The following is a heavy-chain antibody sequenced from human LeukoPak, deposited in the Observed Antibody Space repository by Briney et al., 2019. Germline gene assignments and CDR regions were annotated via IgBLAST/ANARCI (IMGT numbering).Heavy chain of an antibody. Sequence: SVTVSCKASGGTFSSYAISWVRQAPGQGLEWMGGIIPIFGTANYAQKFQGRVTITTDESTSTAYMELSSLRSEDTAVYYCARETRIAAAGPPAGYYYYYMDVWGKGTTVTVSS. D-gene: IGHD6-13*01. CDR2: IIPIFGTA. J-gene: IGHJ6*03. CDR1: GGTFSSYA. V-gene: IGHV1-69*05. CDR3: ARETRIAAAGPPAGYYYYYMDV.